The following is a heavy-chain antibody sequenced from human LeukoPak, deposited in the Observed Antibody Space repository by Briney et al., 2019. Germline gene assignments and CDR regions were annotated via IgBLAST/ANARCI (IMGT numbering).Heavy chain of an antibody. CDR3: ARVPYSGTIFDP. V-gene: IGHV1-3*01. CDR1: GYTFTTYA. J-gene: IGHJ5*02. D-gene: IGHD1-26*01. CDR2: INAGNGNT. Sequence: ASVKVSCKASGYTFTTYAMHWVRQAPGQRLEWMGWINAGNGNTKYSRKFQGRVIITRDTSASTAYMELSSLRSEDTAVYYCARVPYSGTIFDPWGQGTLVTVSS.